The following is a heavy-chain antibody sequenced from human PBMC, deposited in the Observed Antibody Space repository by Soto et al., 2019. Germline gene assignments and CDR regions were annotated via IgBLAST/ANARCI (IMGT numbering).Heavy chain of an antibody. Sequence: EVQLVESGGGLVQPGGSLRLSCAASGFTLSSYDIHWVRQATGEGLAWVSGIGSGGDTHYADSVKGRFIISREDGKNSLYIQMNNLRVGGTAVYYCTRKTPPTGMEVWGQGATVTVSS. CDR3: TRKTPPTGMEV. D-gene: IGHD2-15*01. J-gene: IGHJ6*02. CDR1: GFTLSSYD. V-gene: IGHV3-13*01. CDR2: IGSGGDT.